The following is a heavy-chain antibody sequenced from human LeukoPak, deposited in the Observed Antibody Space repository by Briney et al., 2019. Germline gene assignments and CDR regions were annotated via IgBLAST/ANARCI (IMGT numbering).Heavy chain of an antibody. CDR3: AKTLLGAPNDAFDI. Sequence: PGGSLRLSCAASGFTLSSYAMSGVRQAAGKGLEWVSAISGSGGSTYYADSAKGRFTISRDNSKTTLYLQMNSLSAEDTAVYYCAKTLLGAPNDAFDIWGQGTTVTVSS. CDR1: GFTLSSYA. V-gene: IGHV3-23*01. J-gene: IGHJ3*02. CDR2: ISGSGGST. D-gene: IGHD1-26*01.